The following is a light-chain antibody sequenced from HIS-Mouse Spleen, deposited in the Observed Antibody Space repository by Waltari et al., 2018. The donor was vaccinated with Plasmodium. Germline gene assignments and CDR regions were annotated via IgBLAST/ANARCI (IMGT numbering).Light chain of an antibody. CDR2: GAS. CDR1: QRVSSN. V-gene: IGKV3-15*01. CDR3: QQYNNWSFT. J-gene: IGKJ3*01. Sequence: EIVMTQSPATLSVSPGERATLSCRASQRVSSNLAWYQQKPGQAPRLLIYGASTRATGIPARFSGSGSGTECTRTISSLQSEGFAVYYCQQYNNWSFTFGPGTKVDIK.